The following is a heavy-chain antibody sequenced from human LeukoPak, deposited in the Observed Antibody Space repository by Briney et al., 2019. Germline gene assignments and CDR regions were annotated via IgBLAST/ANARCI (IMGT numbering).Heavy chain of an antibody. V-gene: IGHV1-2*06. D-gene: IGHD1-26*01. CDR3: ARAAPGEWELPPPEPRQFDY. J-gene: IGHJ4*02. Sequence: GASVKVSCKASGYTFTGYYMHWVLQAPGQGLEWMGRINPNSGGTNYAQKFQGRVTMTRDTSISTAYMELSRLRSDDTAVYYCARAAPGEWELPPPEPRQFDYWGQGTLVTVSS. CDR2: INPNSGGT. CDR1: GYTFTGYY.